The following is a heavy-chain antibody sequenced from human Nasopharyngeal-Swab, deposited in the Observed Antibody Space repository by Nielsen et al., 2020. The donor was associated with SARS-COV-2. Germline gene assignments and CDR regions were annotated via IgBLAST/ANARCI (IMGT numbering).Heavy chain of an antibody. CDR2: INSDGSST. Sequence: GESLKISCAASGFTFSSYWMHWVRQAPGKGLVWVSRINSDGSSTSYADSVKGRFTISRDNAKNTLYLQMNSLRAEDTAVYYRARDQDFDWSFDYWGQGTLVTVSS. J-gene: IGHJ4*02. D-gene: IGHD3-9*01. CDR3: ARDQDFDWSFDY. CDR1: GFTFSSYW. V-gene: IGHV3-74*01.